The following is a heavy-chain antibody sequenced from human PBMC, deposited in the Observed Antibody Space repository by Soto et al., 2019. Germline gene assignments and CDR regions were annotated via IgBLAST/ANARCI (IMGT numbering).Heavy chain of an antibody. CDR2: MSFDGSNK. CDR3: ARGGYCSSRSCRYYYYSMDV. J-gene: IGHJ6*02. V-gene: IGHV3-30-3*01. Sequence: QVQLVESGGGVVQPGRSLRLSCAASGFTLSSYVMYGVRQAPGRGLEWVAVMSFDGSNKYYADSVKGRITISGDNSKNTLYLQMNSLRAEDTAVYYCARGGYCSSRSCRYYYYSMDVWGQGTTVTVSS. CDR1: GFTLSSYV. D-gene: IGHD2-2*03.